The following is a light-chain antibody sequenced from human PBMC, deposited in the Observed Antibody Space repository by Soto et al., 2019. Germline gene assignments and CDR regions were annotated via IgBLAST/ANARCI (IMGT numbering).Light chain of an antibody. CDR1: SSDVGGYNS. CDR3: SSYTSTTPYV. Sequence: QSALTQPASVSGSPGQSISISCTGSSSDVGGYNSVSWYQQHPGKARKLMIYEVSYRPSGVSNRFSGSKSGNTASLTISGLQSEDEADYYCSSYTSTTPYVFGTGTQLTVL. V-gene: IGLV2-14*01. J-gene: IGLJ1*01. CDR2: EVS.